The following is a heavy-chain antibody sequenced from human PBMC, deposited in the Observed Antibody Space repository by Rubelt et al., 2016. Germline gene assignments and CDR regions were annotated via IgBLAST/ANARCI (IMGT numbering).Heavy chain of an antibody. CDR2: IRQDGNEK. Sequence: GGSLRLSCSASGFIFSTYWMTWVRQAPGKGLEWVANIRQDGNEKYYVDSVKGRFIISRDNAKNSLYLQMNGLRVEDTAMYYCARDSHSFDPWGQGTLVTVSS. D-gene: IGHD3-3*02. CDR3: ARDSHSFDP. CDR1: GFIFSTYW. J-gene: IGHJ5*02. V-gene: IGHV3-7*03.